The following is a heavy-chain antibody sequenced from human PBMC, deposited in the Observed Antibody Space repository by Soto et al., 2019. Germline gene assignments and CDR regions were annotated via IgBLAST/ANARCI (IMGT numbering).Heavy chain of an antibody. CDR2: IIPILGIA. V-gene: IGHV1-69*10. D-gene: IGHD2-2*01. CDR3: ARDRTYHGTAAMPYYYYYYMDV. Sequence: GASVKVSCKASGYTFTGYYMHWVRQAPGQGLEWMGWIIPILGIANYAQKFQGRVTITADKSTSTAYMELSSLRSEDTAVYYCARDRTYHGTAAMPYYYYYYMDVWGKGTTVTVSS. CDR1: GYTFTGYY. J-gene: IGHJ6*03.